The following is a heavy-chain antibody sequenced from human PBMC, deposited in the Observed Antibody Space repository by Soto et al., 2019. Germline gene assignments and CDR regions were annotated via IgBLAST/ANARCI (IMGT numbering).Heavy chain of an antibody. CDR2: IYPGDSDT. Sequence: GESLKISCKGSGYSFTSYWIGWVRQMPGKGLEWMGIIYPGDSDTRYSPSFQGQVTISADKSISTAYLQWSSLKASDTAMYYCARRGIAAAGKRYYYYYMDVWGKGTTVTVSS. V-gene: IGHV5-51*01. CDR1: GYSFTSYW. J-gene: IGHJ6*03. CDR3: ARRGIAAAGKRYYYYYMDV. D-gene: IGHD6-13*01.